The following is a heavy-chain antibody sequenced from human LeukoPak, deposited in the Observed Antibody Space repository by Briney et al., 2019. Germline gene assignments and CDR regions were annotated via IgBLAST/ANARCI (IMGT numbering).Heavy chain of an antibody. CDR1: GYTFTSYG. D-gene: IGHD3-9*01. J-gene: IGHJ4*02. V-gene: IGHV1-18*01. CDR3: ARVQYYDILTGYYGY. CDR2: ISAYNGNT. Sequence: ASVKVSCKASGYTFTSYGISWVRQAPGQGLEWMGWISAYNGNTNYAQKLQGRVTMTTDTSTSTAYMELRSLRSDDTAVYYCARVQYYDILTGYYGYWGQGTLVTVSS.